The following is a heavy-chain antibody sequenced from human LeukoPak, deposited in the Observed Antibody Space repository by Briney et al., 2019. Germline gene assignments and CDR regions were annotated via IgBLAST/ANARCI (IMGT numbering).Heavy chain of an antibody. J-gene: IGHJ6*03. CDR1: GGSISSYY. D-gene: IGHD4-17*01. Sequence: PSETLSLTCTVSGGSISSYYWSWIRQPAGKGLEWIGRIYTSGSTNYNPSLKSRVTMSVDTSKNQFSLKLSSVTAADTAVYYCARDGFDYGDYYYYMDVWAKGPRSPSP. CDR3: ARDGFDYGDYYYYMDV. V-gene: IGHV4-4*07. CDR2: IYTSGST.